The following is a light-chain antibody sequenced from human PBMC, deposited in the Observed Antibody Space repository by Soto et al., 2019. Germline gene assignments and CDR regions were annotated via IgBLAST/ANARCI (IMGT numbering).Light chain of an antibody. Sequence: IVLTQSPATLSVSPGERATLSCRASQSVSSNLAWHQQRPGQAPRLLIYGASTRATGVPTRFSGGGPGTEFTLTITSLQSEDFAVYWCQQYNNWPLTFGPGTRLVIK. CDR3: QQYNNWPLT. CDR1: QSVSSN. CDR2: GAS. J-gene: IGKJ5*01. V-gene: IGKV3D-15*01.